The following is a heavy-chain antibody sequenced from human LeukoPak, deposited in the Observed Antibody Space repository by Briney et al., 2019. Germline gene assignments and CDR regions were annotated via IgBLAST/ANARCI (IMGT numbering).Heavy chain of an antibody. Sequence: GGSLRLSCAASGFTSSRYWMSCVPQAPGKGLEWVANIKQDGSGKSFVDSVKGRFTISRDNAQNSLYLEMNSLRAEDTAVYYCARLGYSGRTGSYYGMDVWGQGTTVTVSS. CDR3: ARLGYSGRTGSYYGMDV. V-gene: IGHV3-7*04. D-gene: IGHD5-12*01. CDR2: IKQDGSGK. CDR1: GFTSSRYW. J-gene: IGHJ6*02.